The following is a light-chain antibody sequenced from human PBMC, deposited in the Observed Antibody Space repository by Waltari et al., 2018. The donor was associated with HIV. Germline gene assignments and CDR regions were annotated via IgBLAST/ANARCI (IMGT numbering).Light chain of an antibody. CDR2: GAI. CDR1: QSVSNSY. J-gene: IGKJ4*01. Sequence: EIVLTQSPGTLSLSPGERATVSCRASQSVSNSYLAWYQQKPGQAPRLLIYGAISRATGIPARFSGSGSGTDFTLTISSLEPKDFAVYYCQQRDNWPPAPTFGGGTKVEI. CDR3: QQRDNWPPAPT. V-gene: IGKV3D-20*02.